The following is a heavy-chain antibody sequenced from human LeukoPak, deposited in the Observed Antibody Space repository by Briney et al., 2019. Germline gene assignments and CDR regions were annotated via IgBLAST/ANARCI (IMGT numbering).Heavy chain of an antibody. Sequence: GGSLRLSCAASGFTFNNYAMNWVRQAPGKGLEWVAVISYDGSNKYYADSVKGRFTISRDNSKNTLYLQMNSLRAEDTAVYYCAREKSSIYYYYGMDVWGQGTTVTVSS. CDR1: GFTFNNYA. D-gene: IGHD6-19*01. V-gene: IGHV3-30*04. J-gene: IGHJ6*02. CDR3: AREKSSIYYYYGMDV. CDR2: ISYDGSNK.